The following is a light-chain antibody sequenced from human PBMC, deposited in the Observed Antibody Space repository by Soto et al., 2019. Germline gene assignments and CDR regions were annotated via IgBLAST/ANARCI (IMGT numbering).Light chain of an antibody. Sequence: EIVMTQSPATLSVSPGERATLSCRASQRVSSDLAWYQQKPGQAPRLLIYGASSRATGIPDRFSGSGSGTDFTLTISRLEPEDFAVYYCQQYDNWPRTFGQGTKVDIK. V-gene: IGKV3D-15*01. CDR1: QRVSSD. CDR3: QQYDNWPRT. J-gene: IGKJ1*01. CDR2: GAS.